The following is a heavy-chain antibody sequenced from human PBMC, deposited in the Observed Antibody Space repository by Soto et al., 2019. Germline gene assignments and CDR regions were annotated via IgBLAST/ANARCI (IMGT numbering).Heavy chain of an antibody. CDR1: VGSLSPCNE. V-gene: IGHV4-4*02. CDR3: ARKLGHCSSTSCFGGWSAPCGQYTLSLDS. J-gene: IGHJ5*01. Sequence: EVSVGSLSPCNEWRWVRQPPGKGLEWIGEIYHSGSTNYNPSLKSRVTISVDRSKNQFSLKLSSVTAADTAVYYCARKLGHCSSTSCFGGWSAPCGQYTLSLDS. D-gene: IGHD2-2*01. CDR2: IYHSGST.